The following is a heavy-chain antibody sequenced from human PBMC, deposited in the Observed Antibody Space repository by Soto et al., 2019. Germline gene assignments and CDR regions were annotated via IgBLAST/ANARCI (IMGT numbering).Heavy chain of an antibody. Sequence: EVQLLESGGGLIQPGGSLRLSCAASGFTFGDYAMSWVRQAPGKGLEWVSTIFGGGNNPFSANSVKGRFRISRDNSKNMLFLQMDSLTVEDTAVYDCAKQEGHPVNLYRFDRWGQGTLVIVSS. CDR1: GFTFGDYA. J-gene: IGHJ4*02. V-gene: IGHV3-23*05. CDR3: AKQEGHPVNLYRFDR. CDR2: IFGGGNNP.